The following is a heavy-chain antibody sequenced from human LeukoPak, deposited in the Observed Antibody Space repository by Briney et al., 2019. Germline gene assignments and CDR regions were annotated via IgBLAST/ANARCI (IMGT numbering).Heavy chain of an antibody. Sequence: GGSLRLSCAASGFTFSSFDMHWVRQPTGQGLEWVSTIGTASDTYYPGSVEGRFTLSRDNAKDYLYLQMNSLTAGDTAVYYCARGPPRGKYYYMDVWGKGTTVTVSS. D-gene: IGHD1-1*01. J-gene: IGHJ6*03. CDR2: IGTASDT. V-gene: IGHV3-13*01. CDR1: GFTFSSFD. CDR3: ARGPPRGKYYYMDV.